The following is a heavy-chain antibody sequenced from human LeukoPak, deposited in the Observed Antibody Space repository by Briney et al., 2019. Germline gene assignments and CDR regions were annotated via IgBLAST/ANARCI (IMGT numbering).Heavy chain of an antibody. D-gene: IGHD3-22*01. J-gene: IGHJ6*03. CDR3: ARTNYYDSSGYYGYYYYYYMDV. CDR2: MNPNSGNT. CDR1: GYTFTSYD. Sequence: ASVKVSCKASGYTFTSYDINWVRHATGQGLEWMGWMNPNSGNTGYAQKFQGRVTMTRNTSISTAYMELSSLRSEDTAVYYCARTNYYDSSGYYGYYYYYYMDVWGKGTTVTISS. V-gene: IGHV1-8*01.